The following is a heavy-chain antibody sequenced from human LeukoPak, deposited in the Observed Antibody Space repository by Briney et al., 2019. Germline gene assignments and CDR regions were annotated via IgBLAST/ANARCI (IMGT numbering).Heavy chain of an antibody. V-gene: IGHV5-10-1*01. Sequence: ESRKISCKGSGYSFTSYWISWVHQMPGKGLEWMGRIDPSDSYTNYSRSFQGHITISADKSISTACLQWSSLKASDTAMYYCARLPRRSSWYSWGYWGQASLASVSS. J-gene: IGHJ4*01. CDR1: GYSFTSYW. CDR3: ARLPRRSSWYSWGY. D-gene: IGHD6-13*01. CDR2: IDPSDSYT.